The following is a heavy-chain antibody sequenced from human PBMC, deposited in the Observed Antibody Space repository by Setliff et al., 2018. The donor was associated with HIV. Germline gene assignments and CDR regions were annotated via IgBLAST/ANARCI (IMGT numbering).Heavy chain of an antibody. CDR3: ARGKGVGGVVITGGLDV. CDR1: GHTFTNVD. Sequence: ASVKVSCKASGHTFTNVDIHWLRRATGQGLEWMGWVNPNTGVSGYALKFQARVTMTRDTSISTAYMELGSLTSEDTAVYYCARGKGVGGVVITGGLDVWGKGTTVTVSS. J-gene: IGHJ6*04. CDR2: VNPNTGVS. V-gene: IGHV1-8*01. D-gene: IGHD3-10*01.